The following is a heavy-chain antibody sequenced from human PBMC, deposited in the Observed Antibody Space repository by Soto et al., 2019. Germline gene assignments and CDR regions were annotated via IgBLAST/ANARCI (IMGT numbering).Heavy chain of an antibody. CDR3: ARLAIHNWFDP. J-gene: IGHJ5*02. CDR2: LYNSGST. CDR1: GGSISVYC. V-gene: IGHV4-4*07. D-gene: IGHD3-3*02. Sequence: SETLPLSCTVSGGSISVYCWSWIRQHAGQGLEWVGRLYNSGSTNYIPSLQSRVTMSVDTSKNQFSLKLTSVTAADTAVYYCARLAIHNWFDPWGQGTLVTVSS.